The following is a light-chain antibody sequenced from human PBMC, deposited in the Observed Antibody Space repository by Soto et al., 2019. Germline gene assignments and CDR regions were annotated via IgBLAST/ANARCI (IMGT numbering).Light chain of an antibody. CDR3: QSYDSSLSDSYV. CDR2: GNS. V-gene: IGLV1-40*01. J-gene: IGLJ1*01. Sequence: QSVLTQPPSASGTPGQRVTISCSGGNSNVGTNPVTWYQQLPGSAPTVLIYGNSNRPSGVPDRFSGSKSGTSASLAITGLQAEDEADYYCQSYDSSLSDSYVFGTGTKVTVL. CDR1: NSNVGTNP.